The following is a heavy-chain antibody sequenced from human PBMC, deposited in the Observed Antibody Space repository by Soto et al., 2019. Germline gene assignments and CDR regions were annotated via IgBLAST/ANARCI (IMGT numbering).Heavy chain of an antibody. CDR3: ASVFGFDILTGERFVS. CDR1: GYTFTSYG. V-gene: IGHV1-18*01. D-gene: IGHD3-9*01. J-gene: IGHJ5*02. Sequence: GASVKVSCKASGYTFTSYGISWVRQAPGQGLEWLGWISAYNGNTNYAQKLQGRVTMTTDASTSTAYMELRSLRSDDTAVYYCASVFGFDILTGERFVSWGQGTLVTVS. CDR2: ISAYNGNT.